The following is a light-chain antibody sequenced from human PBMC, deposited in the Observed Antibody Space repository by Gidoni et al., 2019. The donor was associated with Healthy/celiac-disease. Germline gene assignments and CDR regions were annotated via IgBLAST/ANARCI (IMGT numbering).Light chain of an antibody. CDR1: QSISSY. CDR2: AAS. J-gene: IGKJ2*04. Sequence: DIQMTQSPSSLSASVGDRVTITCRASQSISSYLNWYQQKPGKAPKLLFYAASSLQSGVPSRFSGSGSGTDFTLTISSLQPEDFATYYCQQSYSTPMCSFGQGTKLEIK. V-gene: IGKV1-39*01. CDR3: QQSYSTPMCS.